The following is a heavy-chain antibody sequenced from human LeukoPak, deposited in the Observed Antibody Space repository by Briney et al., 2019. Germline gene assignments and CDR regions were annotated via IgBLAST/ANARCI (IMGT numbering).Heavy chain of an antibody. D-gene: IGHD4-23*01. Sequence: GASVKVSCKASGYTFTNYALHWVRQAPGQSLEWMGWTNGATRNTRFSQDFQGRLTITIDTSASTGYVELSSLRSEDTAVYYCARSPGGNARTWLDYWGQGTLVTVSS. CDR2: TNGATRNT. CDR3: ARSPGGNARTWLDY. CDR1: GYTFTNYA. V-gene: IGHV1-3*02. J-gene: IGHJ4*02.